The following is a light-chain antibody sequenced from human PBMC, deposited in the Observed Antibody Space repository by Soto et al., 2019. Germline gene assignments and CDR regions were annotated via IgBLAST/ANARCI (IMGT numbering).Light chain of an antibody. V-gene: IGKV3-20*01. CDR1: QSISGRY. CDR2: DAS. J-gene: IGKJ4*01. CDR3: QQYGSSPLT. Sequence: ETVLTQSPGTLSLSPWERASLSCRASQSISGRYLAWYQQKPGQAPRLLIYDASSRATGIPDRFSGSGSGTDFILTISRLEPEDFAVYYCQQYGSSPLTFGGGTKVEIK.